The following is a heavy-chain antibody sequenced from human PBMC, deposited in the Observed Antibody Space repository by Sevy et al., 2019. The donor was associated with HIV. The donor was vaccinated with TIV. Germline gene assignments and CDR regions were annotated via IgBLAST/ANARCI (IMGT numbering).Heavy chain of an antibody. CDR3: ASCYYYDSSGFPEWEYFQH. D-gene: IGHD3-22*01. CDR2: ISAYNGNT. Sequence: ASVKVSCKASGYTFTSYGISWVRQAPGQGLEWMGWISAYNGNTNYAQKLQGRVTMTTDTSTSTAYTELRSLRSDDTAVYYCASCYYYDSSGFPEWEYFQHWGQGTLVTVSS. V-gene: IGHV1-18*01. J-gene: IGHJ1*01. CDR1: GYTFTSYG.